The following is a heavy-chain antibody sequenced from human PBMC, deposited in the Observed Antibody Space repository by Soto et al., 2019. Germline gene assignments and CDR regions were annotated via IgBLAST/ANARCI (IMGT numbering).Heavy chain of an antibody. J-gene: IGHJ6*02. CDR1: EFMFSDYW. V-gene: IGHV3-7*03. D-gene: IGHD1-26*01. CDR3: ARGEGAGLFGMDV. CDR2: IKQDGSEK. Sequence: EVQLVESGGGLVQPGGSLRLSCEASEFMFSDYWMTWVRQAPGKGLEWVANIKQDGSEKYYVDSVKGRFTISRDNAKKSLYLEMSSLRAEDTAVYYCARGEGAGLFGMDVWGQGTTVTVSS.